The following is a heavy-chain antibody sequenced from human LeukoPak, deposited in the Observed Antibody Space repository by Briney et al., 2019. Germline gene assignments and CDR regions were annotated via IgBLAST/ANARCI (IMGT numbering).Heavy chain of an antibody. CDR1: GYTFTSYY. CDR2: INPNSGGT. CDR3: ARAGGGSWHNYYYYYMDV. J-gene: IGHJ6*03. D-gene: IGHD2-15*01. Sequence: GASVKVSCKASGYTFTSYYMHWVRQAPGQGLEWMGWINPNSGGTNYAQKFQGRVTMTRDTSISTAYMELSRLRSDDTAVYYCARAGGGSWHNYYYYYMDVWGKGTTVTVSS. V-gene: IGHV1-2*02.